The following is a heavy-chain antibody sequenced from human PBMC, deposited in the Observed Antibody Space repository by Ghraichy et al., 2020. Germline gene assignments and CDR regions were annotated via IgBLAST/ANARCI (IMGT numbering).Heavy chain of an antibody. CDR3: ARGVYMVRGVPVAFDI. D-gene: IGHD3-10*01. Sequence: LSLTCAASGFTFSSYDMHWVRQATGKGLEWVSAIGTAGDTYYPGSVKGRFTISRENAKNSLYLQMNSLRAGDTAVYYCARGVYMVRGVPVAFDIWGQGTMVTVSS. J-gene: IGHJ3*02. V-gene: IGHV3-13*01. CDR1: GFTFSSYD. CDR2: IGTAGDT.